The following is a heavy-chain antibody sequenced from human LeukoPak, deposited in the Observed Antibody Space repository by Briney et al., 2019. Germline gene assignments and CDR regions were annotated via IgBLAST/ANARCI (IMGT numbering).Heavy chain of an antibody. D-gene: IGHD5-24*01. CDR1: GYTFTNYD. CDR3: ASLGGDGYNFDAFDI. V-gene: IGHV1-8*01. J-gene: IGHJ3*02. Sequence: ASVKVSRKASGYTFTNYDINWVRQATGQGLEWMGYMKPNSGNTGYAQKFQGRVTMTRDTSISTAYMELSSLTSEDTAVYYCASLGGDGYNFDAFDIWGQGTMVTVSS. CDR2: MKPNSGNT.